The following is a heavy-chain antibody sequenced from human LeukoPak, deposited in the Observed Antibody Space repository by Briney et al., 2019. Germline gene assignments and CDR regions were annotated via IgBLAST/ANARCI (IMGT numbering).Heavy chain of an antibody. CDR2: ISYDGSNK. CDR3: ARALNSGSYYDY. J-gene: IGHJ4*02. D-gene: IGHD1-26*01. Sequence: GGSLRLSCAASGFTFSSYAMRWVRQAPGKGLEWVAVISYDGSNKYYADSVKGRFTISRDNSKNTLYLQMNSLRAEDTAVYYCARALNSGSYYDYWGQGTLVTVSS. CDR1: GFTFSSYA. V-gene: IGHV3-30-3*01.